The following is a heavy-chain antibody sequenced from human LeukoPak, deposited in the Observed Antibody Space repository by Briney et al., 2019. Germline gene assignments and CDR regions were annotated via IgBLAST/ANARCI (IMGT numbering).Heavy chain of an antibody. Sequence: PSETLSLTCAVYGGSFRGYYWSWIRQPPGKGLELIGEINHSGSTNYNPSLKSRVTISVDTSKNQFSLKLSSVTAADTAVYYCARGRQEDIVVVVAANVFDWFDPWGQGTLVTVSS. CDR3: ARGRQEDIVVVVAANVFDWFDP. J-gene: IGHJ5*02. CDR1: GGSFRGYY. V-gene: IGHV4-34*01. D-gene: IGHD2-15*01. CDR2: INHSGST.